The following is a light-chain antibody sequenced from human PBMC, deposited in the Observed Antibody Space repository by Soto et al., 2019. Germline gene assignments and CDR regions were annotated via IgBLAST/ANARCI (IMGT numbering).Light chain of an antibody. Sequence: ELVLTQSPGTLSLSPGDRATLSCRASQSVSSTYLAWYQQRPGQAPRLLIYSSSSRASGSPDRFSGSGSGTDFTLTISRLEPEDFAVYYCQQYRTSPPTWTFGQGTKVEIK. J-gene: IGKJ1*01. CDR1: QSVSSTY. V-gene: IGKV3-20*01. CDR3: QQYRTSPPTWT. CDR2: SSS.